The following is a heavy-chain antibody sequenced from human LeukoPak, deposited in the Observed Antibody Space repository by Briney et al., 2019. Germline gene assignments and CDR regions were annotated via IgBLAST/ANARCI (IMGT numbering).Heavy chain of an antibody. V-gene: IGHV1-18*01. J-gene: IGHJ4*02. CDR3: ARDDGIGSGSYSFDY. Sequence: GASVKVSCKASGYTFNTYGISWARQAPGQGLEWMGWISVYSGDTKYAQKLQGRVTMTTDTSTSTAYMELRSLTSDDTAIYYCARDDGIGSGSYSFDYRGQGTLVTVSS. CDR1: GYTFNTYG. CDR2: ISVYSGDT. D-gene: IGHD3-10*01.